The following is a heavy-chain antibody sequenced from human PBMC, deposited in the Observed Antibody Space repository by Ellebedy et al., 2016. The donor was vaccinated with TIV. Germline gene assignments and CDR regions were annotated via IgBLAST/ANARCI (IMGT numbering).Heavy chain of an antibody. J-gene: IGHJ6*02. CDR2: ISGSGGST. Sequence: GESLKISCAASGFTFSSYARSWVRQAPGKGLEWVSAISGSGGSTYYADSVKGRFTISRDNSKNTLYLQMNSLRAEDTAVYYCANGRYYYYGMDVWGQGTTVTVSS. V-gene: IGHV3-23*01. CDR1: GFTFSSYA. CDR3: ANGRYYYYGMDV.